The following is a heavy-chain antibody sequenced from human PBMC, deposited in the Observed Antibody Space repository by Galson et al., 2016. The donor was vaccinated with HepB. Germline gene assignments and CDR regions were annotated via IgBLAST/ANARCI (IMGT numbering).Heavy chain of an antibody. J-gene: IGHJ4*02. D-gene: IGHD5-24*01. CDR2: IDYRGSP. Sequence: QVQLQESGPGLVKSSETLSLTCIVSGGSISSYYWSWIRQPPGKGLEWIAYIDYRGSPNYNPYLKSRVTISVDTSKNQFSLKLSSVTAADTAVYYCAREGDGYIIDHWGQGTLVTVSS. CDR3: AREGDGYIIDH. V-gene: IGHV4-59*01. CDR1: GGSISSYY.